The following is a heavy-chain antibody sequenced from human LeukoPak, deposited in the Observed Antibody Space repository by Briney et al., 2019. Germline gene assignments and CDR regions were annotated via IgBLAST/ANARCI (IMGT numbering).Heavy chain of an antibody. V-gene: IGHV3-23*01. CDR1: GFTFSSYW. Sequence: PGGSLRLSCAASGFTFSSYWMSWVRQAPGKGLEWVSAISGSGGSTYYADSVKGRFTISRDNSKNTLYLQMNSLRAEDTAVYYCAKDMVDSSDWYFDYWGQGTLVTVSS. CDR2: ISGSGGST. CDR3: AKDMVDSSDWYFDY. D-gene: IGHD3-22*01. J-gene: IGHJ4*02.